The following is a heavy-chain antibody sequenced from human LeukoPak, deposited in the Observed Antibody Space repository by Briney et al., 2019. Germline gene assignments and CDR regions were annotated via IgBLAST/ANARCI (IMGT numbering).Heavy chain of an antibody. Sequence: ASVTVSFKSSVYTFTGYYMHWVRQAPGQGVEWMGWINPNSGGTNYAQKFQGRVTMTRDTSISTAYMELSRLRSDDTAVYYCARDAIEYCSSTSCSGPYYYYMDVWGKGTTVTVSS. J-gene: IGHJ6*03. CDR2: INPNSGGT. V-gene: IGHV1-2*02. CDR1: VYTFTGYY. CDR3: ARDAIEYCSSTSCSGPYYYYMDV. D-gene: IGHD2-2*01.